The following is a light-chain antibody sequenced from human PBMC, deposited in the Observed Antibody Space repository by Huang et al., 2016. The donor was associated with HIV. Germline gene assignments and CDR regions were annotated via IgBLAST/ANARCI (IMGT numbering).Light chain of an antibody. V-gene: IGKV1-39*01. CDR2: RAS. Sequence: DIQLTQSPSSLSASVGDTVTISCQSSEDINNYLMWVQHRPGRAPRDLVVRASNLESGVPSRFSGGGSGTHFALTVTNLQADDSAFYYCLQTFSNFYSIGQGT. J-gene: IGKJ2*01. CDR1: EDINNY. CDR3: LQTFSNFYS.